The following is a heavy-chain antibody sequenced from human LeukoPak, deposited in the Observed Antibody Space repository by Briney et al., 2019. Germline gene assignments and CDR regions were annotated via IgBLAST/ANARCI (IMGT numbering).Heavy chain of an antibody. CDR2: ISPSGNTV. J-gene: IGHJ4*02. V-gene: IGHV3-11*01. CDR3: AKGHTSLDC. Sequence: GGSLRLSCAASGSPFSESYMSWIRQAPGRGLEYISYISPSGNTVSYTDSVRGRFTFSRDNAKNSLYLQMNSLRPEDTAVYYCAKGHTSLDCRGQGALVTVSS. CDR1: GSPFSESY. D-gene: IGHD2/OR15-2a*01.